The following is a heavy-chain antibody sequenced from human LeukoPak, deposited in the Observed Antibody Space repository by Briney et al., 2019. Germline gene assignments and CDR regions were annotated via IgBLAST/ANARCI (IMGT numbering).Heavy chain of an antibody. V-gene: IGHV5-51*01. CDR2: IYPGDSDT. J-gene: IGHJ6*02. Sequence: GESLKISCQGSGYIFTSYWIGWVRQLPGKGLEWMGIIYPGDSDTRYSPSFQGQVTISADKSISTAYLQWSSLKASDTAMYYCARTYYDFWSGYYYYGMDVWGQGTTVTVSS. D-gene: IGHD3-3*01. CDR1: GYIFTSYW. CDR3: ARTYYDFWSGYYYYGMDV.